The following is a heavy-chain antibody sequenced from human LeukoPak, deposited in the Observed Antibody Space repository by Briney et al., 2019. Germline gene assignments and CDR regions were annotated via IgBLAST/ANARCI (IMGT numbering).Heavy chain of an antibody. CDR1: GFTFSSYA. V-gene: IGHV3-21*04. D-gene: IGHD6-19*01. CDR2: ISSTSSYI. J-gene: IGHJ4*02. CDR3: ARDPGLSPFDY. Sequence: PGGSLRLSCAASGFTFSSYALSWVRQAPGKGLEWVSSISSTSSYIYYADSVKGRFTISRDNAKNSLYLQMNSLRAEDTAVYYCARDPGLSPFDYWGQGTLVTVSS.